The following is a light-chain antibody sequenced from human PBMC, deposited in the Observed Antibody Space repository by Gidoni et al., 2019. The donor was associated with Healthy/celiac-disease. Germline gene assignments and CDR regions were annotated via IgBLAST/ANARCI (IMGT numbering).Light chain of an antibody. Sequence: EIVLTQSPATLSWSPGERDTLSCSASQSVSSYLAWYQQKPGQAPRLLIYDASNRATGIPARFSGSGSGTDFTLTISSLEPEDFAVYYCQQRSNWPLTFGGGTKVEIK. CDR2: DAS. V-gene: IGKV3-11*01. CDR1: QSVSSY. CDR3: QQRSNWPLT. J-gene: IGKJ4*01.